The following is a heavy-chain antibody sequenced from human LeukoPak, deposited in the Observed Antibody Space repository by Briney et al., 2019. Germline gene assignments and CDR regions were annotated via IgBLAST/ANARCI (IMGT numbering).Heavy chain of an antibody. CDR1: GFIFSSYA. CDR3: AKDRIWFDP. V-gene: IGHV3-23*01. J-gene: IGHJ5*02. CDR2: ISGSGDST. Sequence: GGSLRLSCAASGFIFSSYAMSWVRQAPGKGLEWVSSISGSGDSTYFADSVKGRLTISRYNSKNTLYLQMNSLRVEDTAMYYCAKDRIWFDPWGQGTLVTVSS.